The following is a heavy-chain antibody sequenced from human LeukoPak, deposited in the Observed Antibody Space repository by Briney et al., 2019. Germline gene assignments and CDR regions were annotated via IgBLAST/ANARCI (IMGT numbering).Heavy chain of an antibody. Sequence: PGGSLRLSCAASGFTFSSYAMSWVRQAPGKGLEWVSAISGSGGSTYYADSVKGRFTISRDNSKNTLHLQMNSLRAEDTAVYYCAKIPLWDDAFDIWGQGTMVTVSS. CDR1: GFTFSSYA. V-gene: IGHV3-23*01. J-gene: IGHJ3*02. CDR3: AKIPLWDDAFDI. CDR2: ISGSGGST. D-gene: IGHD5-18*01.